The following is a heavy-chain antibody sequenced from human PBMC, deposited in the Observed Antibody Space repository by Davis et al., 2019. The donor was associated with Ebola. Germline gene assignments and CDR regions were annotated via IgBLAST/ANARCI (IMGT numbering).Heavy chain of an antibody. J-gene: IGHJ3*02. Sequence: ASVKVSCKASGYTFTNYAMHWVRQAPGQRLEWMGWINAANGNTKYSQKFQGRVTITRDTSAYTAYMELSSLRSEDTALYYCAKDLATEVTTRIRNAFDTWGQGTMVTVSS. V-gene: IGHV1-3*01. CDR2: INAANGNT. CDR1: GYTFTNYA. CDR3: AKDLATEVTTRIRNAFDT. D-gene: IGHD5-12*01.